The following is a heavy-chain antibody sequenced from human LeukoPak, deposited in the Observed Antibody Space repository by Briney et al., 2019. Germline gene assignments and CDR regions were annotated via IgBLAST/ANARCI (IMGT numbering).Heavy chain of an antibody. CDR3: ARGLHFRVYDSSDYYPY. D-gene: IGHD3-22*01. V-gene: IGHV3-21*01. CDR2: ISRSSSYI. Sequence: KAGGSLRLSCVASGFTFSSYSMNWVRQAPGKGLEWVSSISRSSSYINYADSLKGRFTISRDNAKNSVYLQMNSLRAEDTAVYYCARGLHFRVYDSSDYYPYWGQGTLVTVSS. CDR1: GFTFSSYS. J-gene: IGHJ4*02.